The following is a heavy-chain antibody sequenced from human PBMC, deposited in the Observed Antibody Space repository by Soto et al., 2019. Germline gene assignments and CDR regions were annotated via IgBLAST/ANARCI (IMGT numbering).Heavy chain of an antibody. Sequence: QMQLVQSGPEVKRPGTSLKVSCKASGFTFSSSAVQWVRQARGQRLEWIGWIVLGNGNTNYAQKFQERVTITRDMSTSTAYMEVRSLTFEYTAVYYCATRIGNIGWYWLDTWGQGSLVTVSS. V-gene: IGHV1-58*01. J-gene: IGHJ5*02. CDR1: GFTFSSSA. D-gene: IGHD6-19*01. CDR2: IVLGNGNT. CDR3: ATRIGNIGWYWLDT.